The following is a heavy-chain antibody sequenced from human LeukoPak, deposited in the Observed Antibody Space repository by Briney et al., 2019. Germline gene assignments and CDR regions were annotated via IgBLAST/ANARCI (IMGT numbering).Heavy chain of an antibody. CDR1: GYTFTSYD. V-gene: IGHV1-8*03. CDR2: MNPNNGNT. CDR3: ARDGRFAGDYFN. D-gene: IGHD4-17*01. J-gene: IGHJ4*02. Sequence: ASVKVSCKASGYTFTSYDINWVRQATGQGLEWMGWMNPNNGNTGSAQKFQGRLTITRDTSISTAYMELSSLRSEDTAVYYCARDGRFAGDYFNWGQGTLVTVSS.